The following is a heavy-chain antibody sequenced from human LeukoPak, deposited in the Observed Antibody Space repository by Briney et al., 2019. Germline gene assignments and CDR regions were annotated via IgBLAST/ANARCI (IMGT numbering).Heavy chain of an antibody. D-gene: IGHD1-1*01. CDR1: GFTFSSYE. CDR3: ASLSKSPSWNPRGDY. CDR2: ISSSGSTI. V-gene: IGHV3-48*03. Sequence: GGSLRLSCAASGFTFSSYEVNWVRQAPGTGLEWVAYISSSGSTIYYADSVRGRFTISRDNAKNSLCLQMNSLRAGDTAVYYCASLSKSPSWNPRGDYWGQGTLVTVSS. J-gene: IGHJ4*02.